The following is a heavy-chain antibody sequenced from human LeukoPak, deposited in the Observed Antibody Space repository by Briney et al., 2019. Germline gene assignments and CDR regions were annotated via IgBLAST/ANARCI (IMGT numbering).Heavy chain of an antibody. J-gene: IGHJ4*02. CDR1: GFTFSSYA. CDR2: ISGSGGST. Sequence: PGGSLRLSCAASGFTFSSYAMSWVRQAPGKGLEWVSAISGSGGSTYYADSVKGRFTISRDNSKNTLYLQMNSPRAEDTAVYYCAKFLSLWFGELIWGQGTLVTVSS. V-gene: IGHV3-23*01. D-gene: IGHD3-10*01. CDR3: AKFLSLWFGELI.